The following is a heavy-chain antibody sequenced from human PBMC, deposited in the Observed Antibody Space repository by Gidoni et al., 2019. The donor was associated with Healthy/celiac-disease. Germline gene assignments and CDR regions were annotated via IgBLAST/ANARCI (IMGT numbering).Heavy chain of an antibody. CDR2: ISYDGSNK. Sequence: QVQLVESGGGVVQPGRSLRLSCAASGFTFSSYGMHWVRQAPGKGLEWVAVISYDGSNKYYADSVKGRFTISRDNSKNTLYLQMNSLRAEDTAVYYCAKDWRRITIFGVVSRWGQGTLVTVSS. V-gene: IGHV3-30*18. CDR3: AKDWRRITIFGVVSR. D-gene: IGHD3-3*01. J-gene: IGHJ4*02. CDR1: GFTFSSYG.